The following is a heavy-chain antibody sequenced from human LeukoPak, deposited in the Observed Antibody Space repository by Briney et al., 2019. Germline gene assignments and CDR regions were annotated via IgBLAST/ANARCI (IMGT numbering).Heavy chain of an antibody. CDR3: ASGTVKDFDY. CDR1: GGSFSGYY. CDR2: INHSGST. D-gene: IGHD4-11*01. V-gene: IGHV4-34*01. J-gene: IGHJ4*02. Sequence: PSETLSLTCAVYGGSFSGYYWSWIRQPPGKGLEWIGEINHSGSTNYNPSLKSRVTISVDTSKNQFSLKLSSVPAADTAVYYCASGTVKDFDYWGQGTLVTVSS.